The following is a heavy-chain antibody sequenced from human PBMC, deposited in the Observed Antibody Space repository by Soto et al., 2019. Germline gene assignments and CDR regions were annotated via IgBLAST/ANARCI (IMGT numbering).Heavy chain of an antibody. V-gene: IGHV3-9*01. Sequence: GGSLRLSCAASGFTFDDYAMHWVRQAPGKGLEWVSGISWNSGSIGYADSVKGRFTISRDNAKNSLYLQMNSLRAEDTALYYCAKGKMGIAAAADYWGQGTLVTVSS. J-gene: IGHJ4*02. D-gene: IGHD6-13*01. CDR3: AKGKMGIAAAADY. CDR1: GFTFDDYA. CDR2: ISWNSGSI.